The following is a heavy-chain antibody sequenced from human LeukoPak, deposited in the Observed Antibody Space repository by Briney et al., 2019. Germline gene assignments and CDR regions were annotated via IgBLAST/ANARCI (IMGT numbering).Heavy chain of an antibody. Sequence: SETLSLTCTVSGGSISSSSYYWGWIRQPPGKGLEWIGSIYYSGSTYYNPSLKSRVTISVDTSKNQFSLKLSSVTAADTAVYYCARERVVPAAMGFSGYDYYFDYWGQGTLVTVSS. CDR2: IYYSGST. D-gene: IGHD2-2*01. V-gene: IGHV4-39*07. CDR1: GGSISSSSYY. CDR3: ARERVVPAAMGFSGYDYYFDY. J-gene: IGHJ4*02.